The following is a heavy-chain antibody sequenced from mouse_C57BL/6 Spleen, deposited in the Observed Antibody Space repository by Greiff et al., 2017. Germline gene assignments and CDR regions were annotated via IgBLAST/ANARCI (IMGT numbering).Heavy chain of an antibody. CDR2: IDPSDSET. V-gene: IGHV1-52*01. Sequence: QVQLKQPGAELVRPGSSVKLSCKASGYTFTSYWMHWVKQRPIQGLEWIGNIDPSDSETHYNQKFKDKATLTVDKSSSTAYMQLSSLTSEDSAVYYCARLFYAMDYWGQGTSVTVSS. CDR3: ARLFYAMDY. CDR1: GYTFTSYW. J-gene: IGHJ4*01.